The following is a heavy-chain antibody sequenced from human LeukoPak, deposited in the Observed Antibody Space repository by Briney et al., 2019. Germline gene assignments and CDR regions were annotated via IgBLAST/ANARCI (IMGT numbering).Heavy chain of an antibody. CDR3: ARGTLVRSSWSSFDP. Sequence: GGSLRLPCAASGFTVSSNYMSWVRQAPGKGLEWVSVIYSGGSTYYADSVKGRFTISRDNSKNTLYPQMNSLRAEDTAVYYCARGTLVRSSWSSFDPWGQGTLVTVSS. J-gene: IGHJ5*02. CDR2: IYSGGST. D-gene: IGHD6-13*01. V-gene: IGHV3-53*01. CDR1: GFTVSSNY.